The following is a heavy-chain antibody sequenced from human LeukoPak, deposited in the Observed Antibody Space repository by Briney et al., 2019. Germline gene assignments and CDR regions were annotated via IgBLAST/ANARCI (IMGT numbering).Heavy chain of an antibody. CDR3: ARDRRGSDYYYYGMDV. J-gene: IGHJ6*02. Sequence: PGGSLRLSCAASGFTFSSYDMRWVRQATGKGLEWVSAIGTAGDTYYPGSVKGRFTISRENAKNSLYLQMNSLRAGDTAVYYCARDRRGSDYYYYGMDVWGQGTTVTVSS. CDR2: IGTAGDT. CDR1: GFTFSSYD. V-gene: IGHV3-13*01.